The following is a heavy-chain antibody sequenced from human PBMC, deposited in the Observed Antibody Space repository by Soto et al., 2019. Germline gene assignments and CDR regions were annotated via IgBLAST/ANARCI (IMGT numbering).Heavy chain of an antibody. CDR2: ISGSGGST. Sequence: GSLRLSCAASGFTFSSYAMSWVRQAPGKGLEWVSAISGSGGSTYYADSVKGRFTISRDNSKNTLYLQMNSLRAEDTAVYYCARNKISSSSSAPYWGQGTLVTVSS. D-gene: IGHD6-6*01. CDR1: GFTFSSYA. V-gene: IGHV3-23*01. J-gene: IGHJ4*02. CDR3: ARNKISSSSSAPY.